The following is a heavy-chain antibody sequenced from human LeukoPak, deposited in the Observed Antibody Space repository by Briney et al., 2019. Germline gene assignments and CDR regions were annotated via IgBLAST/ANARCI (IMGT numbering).Heavy chain of an antibody. CDR2: ISGNNDNT. J-gene: IGHJ4*02. Sequence: GASVKVSCKASGYTFTTYGIGWVRQAPGQVLEWMGWISGNNDNTNYAQKFQGRVTLTADTSTSTAYMDLRSLTSDDTAVYYCVRNHYDSSGYPHWGQGTLVTVSS. CDR3: VRNHYDSSGYPH. CDR1: GYTFTTYG. V-gene: IGHV1-18*01. D-gene: IGHD3-22*01.